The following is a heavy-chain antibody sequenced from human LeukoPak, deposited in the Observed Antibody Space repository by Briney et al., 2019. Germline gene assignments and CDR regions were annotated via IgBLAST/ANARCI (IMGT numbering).Heavy chain of an antibody. CDR1: GGTFSSYA. CDR2: IIPIFGTA. J-gene: IGHJ5*02. V-gene: IGHV1-69*13. D-gene: IGHD3-3*01. Sequence: SVKVSCKASGGTFSSYAISWVRQAPGQGLEWMGGIIPIFGTANYAQKFQGRVTITADESTSTAYMELSSLRTEDPAVYYCAIKQAVIIGRFAPWGQGTLVTVSS. CDR3: AIKQAVIIGRFAP.